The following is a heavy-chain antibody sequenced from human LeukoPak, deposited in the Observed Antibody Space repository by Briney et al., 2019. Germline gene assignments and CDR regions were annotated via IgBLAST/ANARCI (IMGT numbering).Heavy chain of an antibody. CDR2: INHSGST. CDR3: ARGLGVAVAALFDY. CDR1: GGSFSGYY. Sequence: NPSETLSLTCAVYGGSFSGYYWSWIRQPPGKGLECIGEINHSGSTNYNPSLKSRVTISVDTSKNQFSLKLSSVTAADTAVYYCARGLGVAVAALFDYWGQGTLVTVSS. V-gene: IGHV4-34*01. D-gene: IGHD6-19*01. J-gene: IGHJ4*02.